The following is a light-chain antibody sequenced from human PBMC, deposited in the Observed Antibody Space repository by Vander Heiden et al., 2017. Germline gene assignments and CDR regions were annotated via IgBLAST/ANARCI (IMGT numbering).Light chain of an antibody. CDR1: QSVLHSSNNKNY. CDR2: RAS. CDR3: QQYYTYPRT. V-gene: IGKV4-1*01. J-gene: IGKJ2*02. Sequence: AVSLGERATINCKSSQSVLHSSNNKNYLAWYQQKPGQPPKLLIYRASTRESGVPDRFSGSGSGTDFTLAISSLQAEDVAVYYCQQYYTYPRTFGQGTKLEIK.